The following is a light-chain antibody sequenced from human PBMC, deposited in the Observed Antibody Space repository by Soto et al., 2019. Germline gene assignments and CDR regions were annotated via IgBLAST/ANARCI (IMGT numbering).Light chain of an antibody. Sequence: SVLTQPASVSGSPGQSITISCAGTNSDVGSYNYVSWYQQHPGKAPKLIIYDVSNRPSGVSNRFSGSKSGNTASLTISGLQAEDEADYHCCSWTSSATYVFGTGTKVTVL. J-gene: IGLJ1*01. V-gene: IGLV2-14*01. CDR1: NSDVGSYNY. CDR2: DVS. CDR3: CSWTSSATYV.